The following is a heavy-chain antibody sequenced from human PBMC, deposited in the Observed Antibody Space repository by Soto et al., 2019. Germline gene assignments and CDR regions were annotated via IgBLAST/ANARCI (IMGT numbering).Heavy chain of an antibody. CDR1: GFSFGSYS. CDR3: ARLGYCSSATCKYYFYYYGMDV. V-gene: IGHV3-48*02. Sequence: PGGSLRLSCEASGFSFGSYSMKWVRQAPGKGLEWVSFISGRGTTTYYADSVKGRFTVSRDNAKNSLSLEVSSLRDEDTAVYYCARLGYCSSATCKYYFYYYGMDVWGQGTTVTVSS. J-gene: IGHJ6*02. CDR2: ISGRGTTT. D-gene: IGHD2-2*01.